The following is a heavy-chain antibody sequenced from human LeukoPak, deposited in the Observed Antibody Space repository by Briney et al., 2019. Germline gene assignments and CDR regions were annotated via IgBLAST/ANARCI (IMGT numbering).Heavy chain of an antibody. Sequence: SETLSLTCAVYGGSFTGYYWSWIRQAPGKGLEWIGEINHSGSTNYNPSLKSRVTISVDTSKNQFSLKLTSVTAADTAVYYCARGHSSVVTAIPYYFDYWGQGTLVTVSS. CDR2: INHSGST. CDR1: GGSFTGYY. J-gene: IGHJ4*02. D-gene: IGHD2-21*02. CDR3: ARGHSSVVTAIPYYFDY. V-gene: IGHV4-34*01.